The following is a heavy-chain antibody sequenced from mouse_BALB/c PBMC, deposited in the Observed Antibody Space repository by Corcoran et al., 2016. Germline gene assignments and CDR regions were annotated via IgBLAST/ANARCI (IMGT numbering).Heavy chain of an antibody. CDR3: ARSTARAPFAY. CDR1: GYSFTGYY. CDR2: INPYNGAT. J-gene: IGHJ3*01. Sequence: EVQLQQSGPELVKPGASVKISCKASGYSFTGYYMHWVKQSHVKSLEWIGRINPYNGATSYNQNFKDKASLTVDKSSSTAYMELHSLTSEDSAVYYCARSTARAPFAYWGQGTLVTVSA. V-gene: IGHV1-26*01. D-gene: IGHD3-2*01.